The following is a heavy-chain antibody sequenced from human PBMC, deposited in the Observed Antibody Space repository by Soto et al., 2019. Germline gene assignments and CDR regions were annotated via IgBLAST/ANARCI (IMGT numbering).Heavy chain of an antibody. D-gene: IGHD3-3*01. CDR2: INHSGST. CDR1: GGSFSGYY. J-gene: IGHJ6*02. CDR3: ARGSRALEWRTSWDYYDDMDI. Sequence: QVQLQQWGAGLLKPSETLSLTCAVYGGSFSGYYWSWIRQPPGKGLEWMGEINHSGSTNYNPSHKIRVIITVDTTNDPFSLKRRSVIVAVTAVYYCARGSRALEWRTSWDYYDDMDIWGQVTTVTGSS. V-gene: IGHV4-34*01.